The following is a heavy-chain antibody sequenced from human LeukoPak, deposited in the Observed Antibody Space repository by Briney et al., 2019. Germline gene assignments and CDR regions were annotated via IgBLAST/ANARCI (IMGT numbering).Heavy chain of an antibody. D-gene: IGHD3-22*01. CDR3: TRDQPRTSMIVVVTNDY. J-gene: IGHJ4*02. Sequence: GGSLRLSCTASGFTFGDYAMSWVRQAPGKGLEWVGFIGSKAYGGTTEYAASVKGRFTISRDDSKSIAYLQMNSLKTEDTAVYYCTRDQPRTSMIVVVTNDYWGQGTLVTVSS. V-gene: IGHV3-49*04. CDR2: IGSKAYGGTT. CDR1: GFTFGDYA.